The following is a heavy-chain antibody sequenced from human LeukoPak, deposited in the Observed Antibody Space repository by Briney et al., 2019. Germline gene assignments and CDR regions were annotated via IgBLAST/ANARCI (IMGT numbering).Heavy chain of an antibody. Sequence: ASVKVSCKASGYTFTSYYMHWVRQAPGQGLEWMGIINPSGGSTSYAQKFQGRVTMTRDMSTSTVYMELSSLRSEDTAVYYCAREMGTTGTTFPEVYDYWGQGTLVTVSS. CDR2: INPSGGST. V-gene: IGHV1-46*01. CDR3: AREMGTTGTTFPEVYDY. CDR1: GYTFTSYY. J-gene: IGHJ4*02. D-gene: IGHD1-1*01.